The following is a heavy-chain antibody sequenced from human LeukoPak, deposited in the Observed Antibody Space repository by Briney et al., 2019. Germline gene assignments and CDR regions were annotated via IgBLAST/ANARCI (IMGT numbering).Heavy chain of an antibody. J-gene: IGHJ2*01. CDR3: AKDLCSTVVTPLCWYFDL. V-gene: IGHV3-30*18. Sequence: GCSLTLSCQASAFTFSNYGMHRVRLDPGQGLEWVAVISYDESNKYYADSVKGRFTISRDNSKNTLYLQMNSLRAEDTAVYYCAKDLCSTVVTPLCWYFDLWGRGTLVTVSS. D-gene: IGHD4-23*01. CDR2: ISYDESNK. CDR1: AFTFSNYG.